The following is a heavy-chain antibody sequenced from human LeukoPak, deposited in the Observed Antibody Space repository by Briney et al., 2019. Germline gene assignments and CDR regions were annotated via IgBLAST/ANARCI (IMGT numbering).Heavy chain of an antibody. J-gene: IGHJ6*02. Sequence: GGSLRLSCAASGFTFSNYGLHWVRQAPGKGLEWVAFIRYDGSNKYYADSVKGRFTISRDNSRDTLSLQMNNLRTEDTAVYYCARGLCSGPYCYYYFYGMDVWGQGTTVIVSS. D-gene: IGHD2-15*01. V-gene: IGHV3-30*02. CDR2: IRYDGSNK. CDR3: ARGLCSGPYCYYYFYGMDV. CDR1: GFTFSNYG.